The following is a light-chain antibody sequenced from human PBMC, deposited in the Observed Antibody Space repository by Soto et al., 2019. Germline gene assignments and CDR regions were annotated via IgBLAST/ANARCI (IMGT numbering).Light chain of an antibody. CDR3: QQYGTSPWT. J-gene: IGKJ1*01. CDR1: QSVISSAY. CDR2: GAS. Sequence: EIVLTQSPGTLSLSPGERATLSCRASQSVISSAYLAWYQQKPGQAPRLLIYGASNRATGIPDRFSGSGSGTDFTLSISRLEPEDFAVYYCQQYGTSPWTFGQGTKVEIK. V-gene: IGKV3-20*01.